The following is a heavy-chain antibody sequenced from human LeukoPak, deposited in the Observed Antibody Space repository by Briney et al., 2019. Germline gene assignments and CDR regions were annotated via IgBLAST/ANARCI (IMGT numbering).Heavy chain of an antibody. Sequence: PSETLSLTCAVYGGSFSGYYWSWIRQPPGKGLEWIGEINHSGSTNYNPSLKSRLTISVDTSKNQFSLKLTSVTAADTAVYYCARFTARAREIDYWGQGILVTVSS. J-gene: IGHJ4*02. CDR1: GGSFSGYY. D-gene: IGHD6-6*01. CDR3: ARFTARAREIDY. CDR2: INHSGST. V-gene: IGHV4-34*01.